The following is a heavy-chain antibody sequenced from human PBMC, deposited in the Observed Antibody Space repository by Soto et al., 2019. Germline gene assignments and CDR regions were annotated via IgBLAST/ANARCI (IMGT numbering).Heavy chain of an antibody. Sequence: SETLSLTCTVSGGSISSGGYYWSWIRQHPGKGLEWIGYIYYSGSTYYNPSLKSRVTISVDTSKNQFSLKLASVTAADTAVYYCARDKITGLFDYWGQGTLVTVSS. CDR1: GGSISSGGYY. CDR3: ARDKITGLFDY. J-gene: IGHJ4*02. CDR2: IYYSGST. V-gene: IGHV4-31*03. D-gene: IGHD2-8*02.